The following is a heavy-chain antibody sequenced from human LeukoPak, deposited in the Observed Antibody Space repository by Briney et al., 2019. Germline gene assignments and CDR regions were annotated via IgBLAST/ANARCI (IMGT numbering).Heavy chain of an antibody. V-gene: IGHV1-2*02. CDR1: GYTFTGYY. CDR2: TNPHSGGT. Sequence: ASVKVSCKASGYTFTGYYIHWVRQAPGQGLEWMGWTNPHSGGTNYAQKFQGRVTMTRDTSISTAYMEVSRLRSDDTAVYYCARGLLAGDYVNWYFDLWGRGTLVTVSS. CDR3: ARGLLAGDYVNWYFDL. J-gene: IGHJ2*01. D-gene: IGHD4-17*01.